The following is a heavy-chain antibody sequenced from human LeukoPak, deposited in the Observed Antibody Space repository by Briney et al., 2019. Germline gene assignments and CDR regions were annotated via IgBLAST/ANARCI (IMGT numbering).Heavy chain of an antibody. D-gene: IGHD5-24*01. J-gene: IGHJ4*02. CDR1: GFTFDDYG. Sequence: GGSLRLSCASSGFTFDDYGMSWVRQAPGKGLKWVSGINWNGGSTGYADSVKGRFTISRDNAKNSLYLQMNSLRAEDTALYYCARGGGYNHFDYWGQGTLVTVSS. V-gene: IGHV3-20*04. CDR2: INWNGGST. CDR3: ARGGGYNHFDY.